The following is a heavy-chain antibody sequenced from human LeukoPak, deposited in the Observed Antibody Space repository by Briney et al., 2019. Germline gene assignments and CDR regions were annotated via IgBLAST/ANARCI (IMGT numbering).Heavy chain of an antibody. CDR1: GFTFSSYG. D-gene: IGHD1-26*01. Sequence: PGRSLRLSCAASGFTFSSYGMHWVRQAPGKGLEWVAVIWYDGSNKYYADSVKGRFTIARDNSKNTLFLQVNSLSAEDTAVYYCARLGKWEELLEDYWGQGTQVTVSS. J-gene: IGHJ4*02. CDR2: IWYDGSNK. V-gene: IGHV3-33*01. CDR3: ARLGKWEELLEDY.